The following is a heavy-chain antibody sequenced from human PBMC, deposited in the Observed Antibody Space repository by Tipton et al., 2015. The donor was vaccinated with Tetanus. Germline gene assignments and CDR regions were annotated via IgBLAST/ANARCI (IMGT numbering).Heavy chain of an antibody. J-gene: IGHJ5*02. CDR2: INPNGNT. CDR1: GYSFTNYY. D-gene: IGHD3-10*01. CDR3: ARLIYGSGSYYYDL. V-gene: IGHV1-2*04. Sequence: QLVQSGAEVRKPGASVQVSCRGSGYSFTNYYIHWVRQAPGQGPEWMGWINPNGNTQYARKFEGSVTMGIDTSISTVYLELSRLTSEDTAVYYCARLIYGSGSYYYDLWGQGTPVTVSS.